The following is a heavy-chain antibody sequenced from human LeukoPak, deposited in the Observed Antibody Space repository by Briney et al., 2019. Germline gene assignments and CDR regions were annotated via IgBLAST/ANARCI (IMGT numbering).Heavy chain of an antibody. V-gene: IGHV1-18*01. D-gene: IGHD5-18*01. CDR2: ISAYNGNT. CDR1: GYTFTSYG. Sequence: GASVKVSCKASGYTFTSYGISWVRQAPGQGLEWIGWISAYNGNTNYAQKLQGRVTTTTDTSTSTAYMELRSLRSDDTAVYYCARDYTGYSYGKAGDYWGQGTLVTVSS. CDR3: ARDYTGYSYGKAGDY. J-gene: IGHJ4*02.